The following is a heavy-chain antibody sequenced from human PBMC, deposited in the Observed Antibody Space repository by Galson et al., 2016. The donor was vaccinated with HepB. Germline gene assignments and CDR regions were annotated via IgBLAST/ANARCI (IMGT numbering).Heavy chain of an antibody. V-gene: IGHV3-30*18. CDR3: AKRPEYCPAVGCSVDY. CDR2: DSMDGRRK. D-gene: IGHD2/OR15-2a*01. J-gene: IGHJ4*02. Sequence: SLRLSCAASGFTFSGYGMHWVRQAPGKGLEWVAADSMDGRRKFYEDYVKGRFTISRDNSNNMLFLQMSSLGADDTAVYYCAKRPEYCPAVGCSVDYWGQGTLVSVSS. CDR1: GFTFSGYG.